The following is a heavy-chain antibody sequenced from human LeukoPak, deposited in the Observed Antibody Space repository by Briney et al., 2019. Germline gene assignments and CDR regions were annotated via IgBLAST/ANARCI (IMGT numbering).Heavy chain of an antibody. CDR2: IWNDGGNT. Sequence: QPGRSLRLSCAASGFTFSSHGMHWVRQAPGKGLEWVAVIWNDGGNTYHADSVKGRFTISRDNAENSLYLQMNSLRAEDTAVYYCARVSSGWNFDYWGQGTLVTVSS. J-gene: IGHJ4*02. D-gene: IGHD6-19*01. CDR3: ARVSSGWNFDY. CDR1: GFTFSSHG. V-gene: IGHV3-33*03.